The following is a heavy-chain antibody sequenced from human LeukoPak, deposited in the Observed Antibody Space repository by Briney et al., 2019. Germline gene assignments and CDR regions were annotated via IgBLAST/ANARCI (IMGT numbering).Heavy chain of an antibody. V-gene: IGHV4-59*01. CDR1: GGSISSYY. J-gene: IGHJ6*02. CDR3: ARGGGTYSYYYYYGMDV. D-gene: IGHD1-26*01. Sequence: PSETLSLTCTVSGGSISSYYWTWLRQPPGKGLEWIGYIYHSGSTNYNPSLKSRLTISVDTSKNQFSLKLSSVTAADTAVYYCARGGGTYSYYYYYGMDVWGQGTTVTASS. CDR2: IYHSGST.